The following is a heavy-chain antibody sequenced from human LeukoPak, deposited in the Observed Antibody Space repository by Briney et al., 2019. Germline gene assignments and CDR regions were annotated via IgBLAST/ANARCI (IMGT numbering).Heavy chain of an antibody. Sequence: PGRSLRLSCAASGFTFSSYGMHWVRQAPGKGLEWVSFIFCDGGSIYYADSVKGRFTISRDNSRNTLYLQLPSLRVEDPAVYYCANDVGTFTLDYWGPGTLVTVSS. CDR1: GFTFSSYG. J-gene: IGHJ4*02. V-gene: IGHV3-30*18. D-gene: IGHD7-27*01. CDR2: IFCDGGSI. CDR3: ANDVGTFTLDY.